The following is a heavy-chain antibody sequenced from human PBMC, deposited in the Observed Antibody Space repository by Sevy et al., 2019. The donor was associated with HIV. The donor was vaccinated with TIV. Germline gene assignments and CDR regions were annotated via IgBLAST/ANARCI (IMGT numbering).Heavy chain of an antibody. D-gene: IGHD2-2*01. CDR2: IYYSGST. Sequence: SETLSLTCTVSGGSISSYYWSWIRQPPGKGLEWIGYIYYSGSTNYNPSLKSRVTISVDTSKNQFSLKLSSVTAEDTAVYYCAKGVVVVPAAADNWFDPWGQGTLVTVSS. J-gene: IGHJ5*02. CDR3: AKGVVVVPAAADNWFDP. CDR1: GGSISSYY. V-gene: IGHV4-59*01.